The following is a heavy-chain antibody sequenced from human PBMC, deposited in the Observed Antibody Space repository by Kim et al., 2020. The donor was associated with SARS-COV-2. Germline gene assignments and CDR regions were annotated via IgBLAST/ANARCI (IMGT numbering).Heavy chain of an antibody. V-gene: IGHV4-59*01. J-gene: IGHJ4*02. Sequence: SETLSLTCTVSGGSISSYYWSWIRQPPGKGLEWIGYIYYSGSTNYNPSLKSRVTISVDTSKNQFSLKLSSVTAADTAVYYCARARYCSGGSCYHYFDYWGQGTLVTVSS. CDR1: GGSISSYY. D-gene: IGHD2-15*01. CDR2: IYYSGST. CDR3: ARARYCSGGSCYHYFDY.